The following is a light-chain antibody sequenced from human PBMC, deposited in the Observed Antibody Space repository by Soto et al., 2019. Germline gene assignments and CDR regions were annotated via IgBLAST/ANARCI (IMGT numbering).Light chain of an antibody. CDR3: QQYVTSSPRT. CDR2: GIS. CDR1: HTISSSY. V-gene: IGKV3-20*01. J-gene: IGKJ1*01. Sequence: EIVLTQSPGTLSLSPGERATLSCRASHTISSSYLAWYQQKPGQAPRLLMYGISRRATGIPDRFSGSGSGTDFTPTITRLGPEDFAVYYCQQYVTSSPRTFGQGTKVEIK.